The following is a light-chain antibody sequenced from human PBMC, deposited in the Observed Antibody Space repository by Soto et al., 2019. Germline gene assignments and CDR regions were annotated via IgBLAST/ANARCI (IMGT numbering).Light chain of an antibody. J-gene: IGKJ2*01. CDR3: QQYNTWPYT. CDR1: QSVSSN. Sequence: EIVMTQSPATLSVSPGERSTLSCRASQSVSSNLAWYQQKPGQAPRLLIYGASTRATGIPARFSGSGSGTEFTLNISSLQSEDFAVYYCQQYNTWPYTVGQGTKLEIK. V-gene: IGKV3-15*01. CDR2: GAS.